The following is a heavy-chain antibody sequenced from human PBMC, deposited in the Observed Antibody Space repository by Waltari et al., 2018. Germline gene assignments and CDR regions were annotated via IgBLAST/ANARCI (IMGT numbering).Heavy chain of an antibody. D-gene: IGHD2-21*01. CDR3: AIAYCGGDGYPMSYYYYGMDV. CDR2: IIPIFGTA. V-gene: IGHV1-69*08. J-gene: IGHJ6*02. Sequence: QVQLVQSGAEVKKPGSSVTVSCKASGGTFSSYAISWVRQAPGQGLEWMGRIIPIFGTANYAQKVQGRVTITADKSTSTAYMELSSLRSEDTAVYYCAIAYCGGDGYPMSYYYYGMDVWGQGTTVIVSS. CDR1: GGTFSSYA.